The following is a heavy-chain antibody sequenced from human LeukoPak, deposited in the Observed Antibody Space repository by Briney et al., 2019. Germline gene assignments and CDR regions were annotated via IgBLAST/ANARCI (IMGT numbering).Heavy chain of an antibody. J-gene: IGHJ4*02. CDR1: GYSISSGYY. D-gene: IGHD1-26*01. V-gene: IGHV4-38-2*01. Sequence: PSETLSLTCSVSGYSISSGYYWGWIRQPPGEGLEWIGSIYHSGSAYYNPSLKSRVTISVDTSKNQFSLKLSSVTAADTAVYFCAGLSGSYHYWGQGTLVTVSS. CDR3: AGLSGSYHY. CDR2: IYHSGSA.